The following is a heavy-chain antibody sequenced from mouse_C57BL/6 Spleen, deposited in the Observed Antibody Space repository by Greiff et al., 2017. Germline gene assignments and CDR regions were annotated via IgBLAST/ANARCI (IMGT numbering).Heavy chain of an antibody. D-gene: IGHD1-1*01. CDR3: ARGGYYGGWYCDV. V-gene: IGHV1-52*01. CDR1: GYTFTSYW. CDR2: IDPSDSET. Sequence: QVQLQQPGAELVRPGSSVKLSCKASGYTFTSYWMHWVKQRPIQGLEWIGNIDPSDSETHYNQKFKDKATLTVDKSSSTAYMQLSSLTSEDSAVYYCARGGYYGGWYCDVWGTGTTVTVSS. J-gene: IGHJ1*03.